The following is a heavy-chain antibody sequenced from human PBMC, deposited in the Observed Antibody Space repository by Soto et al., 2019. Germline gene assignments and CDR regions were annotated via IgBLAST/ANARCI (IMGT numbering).Heavy chain of an antibody. J-gene: IGHJ5*02. D-gene: IGHD2-15*01. CDR2: IYYSGST. CDR1: GGSISSSSYD. CDR3: ARRVVVVGNNWFDP. V-gene: IGHV4-39*01. Sequence: PSETLSLTCTVSGGSISSSSYDWGWIRQPPGKGLEWIGSIYYSGSTYYNPSLKSRVTISVDTSKNQFSLKLSSVTAADTAVYYCARRVVVVGNNWFDPWGQGTLVTVSS.